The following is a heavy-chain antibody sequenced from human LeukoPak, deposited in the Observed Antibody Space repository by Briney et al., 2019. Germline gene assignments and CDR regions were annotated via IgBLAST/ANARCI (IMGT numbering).Heavy chain of an antibody. CDR2: TYYRSNRYN. Sequence: HTLSLTCALSGARVSSNSAAWHWIRQSPSRGLEWLGRTYYRSNRYNDYAVSVKRRTTINPDTSKNQFSLQLNSVTPEDTAVYYCARTGDSELDAFDIWGQGTMVTVSS. D-gene: IGHD5-12*01. V-gene: IGHV6-1*01. J-gene: IGHJ3*02. CDR3: ARTGDSELDAFDI. CDR1: GARVSSNSAA.